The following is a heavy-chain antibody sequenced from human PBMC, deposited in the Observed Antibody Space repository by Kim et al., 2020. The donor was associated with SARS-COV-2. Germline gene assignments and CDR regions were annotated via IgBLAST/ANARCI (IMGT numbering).Heavy chain of an antibody. CDR3: AKDRGAAGRGVAFDI. J-gene: IGHJ3*02. D-gene: IGHD6-13*01. CDR2: ISGSGGST. CDR1: GFTFSSYA. Sequence: LSLTCAASGFTFSSYAMSWVRQAPGKGLEWVSAISGSGGSTYYADSVKGRFTISRDNSKNTLYLQMNSLRAEDTAVYYCAKDRGAAGRGVAFDIWGQGTMVTVSS. V-gene: IGHV3-23*01.